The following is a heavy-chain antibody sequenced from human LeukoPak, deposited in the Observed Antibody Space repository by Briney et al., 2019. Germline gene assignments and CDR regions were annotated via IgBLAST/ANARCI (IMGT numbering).Heavy chain of an antibody. V-gene: IGHV3-7*01. CDR2: INQDGSEE. CDR3: VRDGGVSGYDLLDY. CDR1: GFTFSHYW. D-gene: IGHD5-12*01. Sequence: GGSLRLSCAASGFTFSHYWMTWVRQAPGKGLEWVAQINQDGSEEYYMDSVKARFTIARDNAKNSVFLQMTSLRAADTAVYYCVRDGGVSGYDLLDYWGQGTLVTVSS. J-gene: IGHJ4*02.